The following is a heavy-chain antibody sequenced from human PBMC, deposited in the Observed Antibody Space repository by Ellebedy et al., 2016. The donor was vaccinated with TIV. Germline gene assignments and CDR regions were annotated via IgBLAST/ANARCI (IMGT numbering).Heavy chain of an antibody. V-gene: IGHV1-46*01. D-gene: IGHD4-17*01. CDR1: GYTFTSYY. CDR3: ARDNHGDYAL. Sequence: ASVKVSXKASGYTFTSYYMHWVRQAPGQGLEWMGIINPSGGSTSYAQKFQGRVTITRDTSASTAYMELSSLRSEDTAVYYCARDNHGDYALWGQGTLVTVSS. J-gene: IGHJ4*02. CDR2: INPSGGST.